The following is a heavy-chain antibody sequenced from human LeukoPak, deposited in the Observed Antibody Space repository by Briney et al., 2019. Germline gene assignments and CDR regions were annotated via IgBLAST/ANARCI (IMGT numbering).Heavy chain of an antibody. CDR3: ARHSIVVVPAADRGRGYYYYYMDV. V-gene: IGHV5-51*01. CDR1: GYSFTSYW. D-gene: IGHD2-2*01. J-gene: IGHJ6*03. Sequence: GESLKISCKGSGYSFTSYWIGWVRQMPGKGLEWMGMIYPGDSDTRYSPSFQGQVTISADKSISTAYLQWSSLKASDTAMYYCARHSIVVVPAADRGRGYYYYYMDVWGKGTTVTVSS. CDR2: IYPGDSDT.